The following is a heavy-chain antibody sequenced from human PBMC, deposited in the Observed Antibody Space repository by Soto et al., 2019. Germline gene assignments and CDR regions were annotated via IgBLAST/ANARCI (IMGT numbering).Heavy chain of an antibody. CDR2: INSDGSST. J-gene: IGHJ4*02. Sequence: GGSLRLSCAASGFTFSSYWMHWVRQAPGKGLVWVSRINSDGSSTTYADSVRGRFTISRDNAKNSLYLQMNSLRAEDTAVYYCARVVHYYGSGSYYGPYFDYWGRGTLVTVSS. D-gene: IGHD3-10*01. V-gene: IGHV3-74*01. CDR1: GFTFSSYW. CDR3: ARVVHYYGSGSYYGPYFDY.